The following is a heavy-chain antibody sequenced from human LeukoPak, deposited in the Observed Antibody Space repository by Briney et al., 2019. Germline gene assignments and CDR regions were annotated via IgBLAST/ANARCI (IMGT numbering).Heavy chain of an antibody. Sequence: PGGSLRLSCAASGFTFSSFAMSWVRQAPGKGLEWVSAISGSGGDTSYADSVKGRFTISRENSKSTLYLQMNNLRADDTAVYYCANEIRPNDYWGQGTLVTVSS. D-gene: IGHD4-17*01. CDR3: ANEIRPNDY. J-gene: IGHJ4*02. CDR1: GFTFSSFA. CDR2: ISGSGGDT. V-gene: IGHV3-23*01.